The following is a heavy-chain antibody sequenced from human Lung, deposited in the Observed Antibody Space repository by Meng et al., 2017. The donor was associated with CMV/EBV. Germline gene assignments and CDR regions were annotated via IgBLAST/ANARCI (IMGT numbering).Heavy chain of an antibody. J-gene: IGHJ4*02. D-gene: IGHD3-3*01. CDR3: ARVGLVMIVGVVKGMDY. Sequence: GESLKISCAASGFTFSSYSMNWVRQAPGKGLEWVSYISSSSTIYYADSVKGRFTISRDNAKNSLYLQMNSLRAEDTAVYYCARVGLVMIVGVVKGMDYWGQGTMVTVSS. CDR2: ISSSSTI. V-gene: IGHV3-48*04. CDR1: GFTFSSYS.